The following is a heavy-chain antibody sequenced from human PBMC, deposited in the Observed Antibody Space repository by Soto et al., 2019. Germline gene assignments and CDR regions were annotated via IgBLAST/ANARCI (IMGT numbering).Heavy chain of an antibody. CDR3: ARGQRSDPFFGY. Sequence: SETLSLTCAVYGGSFSGYYWDWIRQPPGKGLEWIGEINPDGATNYTPSLRGRVTISIDTSRNQFSLKLSSVTAADTAVYYCARGQRSDPFFGYWGQGALVTVSS. J-gene: IGHJ4*02. V-gene: IGHV4-34*01. CDR2: INPDGAT. CDR1: GGSFSGYY.